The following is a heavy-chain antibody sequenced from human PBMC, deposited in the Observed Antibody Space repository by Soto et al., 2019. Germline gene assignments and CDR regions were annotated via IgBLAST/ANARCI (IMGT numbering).Heavy chain of an antibody. CDR3: ARDTSARDSSGYPFDY. D-gene: IGHD3-22*01. V-gene: IGHV3-11*05. CDR1: GFTFSDYY. CDR2: NSSSSSYT. Sequence: GGSLRLSCAASGFTFSDYYMSWIRQAPGKGLEWVSYNSSSSSYTNYADSVKGRFTISRDNAKNSLYLQMNSLRAEDTAVYYCARDTSARDSSGYPFDYWGQGTLVTVSS. J-gene: IGHJ4*02.